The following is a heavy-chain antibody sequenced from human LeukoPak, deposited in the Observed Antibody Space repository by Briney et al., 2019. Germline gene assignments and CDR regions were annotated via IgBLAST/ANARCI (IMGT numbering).Heavy chain of an antibody. V-gene: IGHV4-34*01. J-gene: IGHJ6*03. D-gene: IGHD3-10*01. CDR2: INHSGST. CDR1: GGSFSGYY. CDR3: ARVVRERDYYMDV. Sequence: SETLSLTCAVYGGSFSGYYWSWIRQPPGKGLEWIGEINHSGSTNYNPSLKSRVTISVDTSKNQFSLKLSSVTAADTAVYYCARVVRERDYYMDVWGKGTTVTVSS.